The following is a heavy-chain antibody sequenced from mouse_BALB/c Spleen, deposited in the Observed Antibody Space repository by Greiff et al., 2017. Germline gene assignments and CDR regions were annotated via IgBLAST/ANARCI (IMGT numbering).Heavy chain of an antibody. D-gene: IGHD2-3*01. Sequence: EVQLVESGGGLVKPGGSLKLSCAASGFAFSSYDMSWVRQTPEKRLEWVAYISSGGGSTYYPDTVKGRFTISRDNAKNTLYLQMSSLKSEDTAMYYCARLDGYYWYFDVWGAGTTVTVSS. CDR1: GFAFSSYD. V-gene: IGHV5-12-1*01. J-gene: IGHJ1*01. CDR3: ARLDGYYWYFDV. CDR2: ISSGGGST.